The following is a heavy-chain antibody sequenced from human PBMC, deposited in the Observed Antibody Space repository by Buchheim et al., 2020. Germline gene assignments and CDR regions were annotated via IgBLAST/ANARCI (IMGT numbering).Heavy chain of an antibody. V-gene: IGHV3-73*02. CDR1: GFTFSGSA. CDR3: TYLGSGYYYGEDY. J-gene: IGHJ4*02. CDR2: IRSKANSYAT. Sequence: EVQLVESGGGLVQPGGSLTLSCAASGFTFSGSAMHWVRQASGKGLEWVGRIRSKANSYATAYAASVRGRFTISRDESTNKAYLQMNSLKTEDTAVYYCTYLGSGYYYGEDYWGQGTL. D-gene: IGHD3-22*01.